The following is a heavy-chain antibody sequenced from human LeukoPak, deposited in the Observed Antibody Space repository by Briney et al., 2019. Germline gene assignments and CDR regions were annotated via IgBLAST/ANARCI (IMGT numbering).Heavy chain of an antibody. D-gene: IGHD1-20*01. J-gene: IGHJ3*02. CDR3: ARGYNWNPDAFDI. CDR1: GGSISSYC. CDR2: IYTSGST. Sequence: SETLSLTGTVSGGSISSYCWSWIWQPAGKGLEGIVRIYTSGSTNYNPSLKSRVTLSVYTSKNQFSLKLSSVTAADTAVYYCARGYNWNPDAFDIWGQGTMVTVSS. V-gene: IGHV4-4*07.